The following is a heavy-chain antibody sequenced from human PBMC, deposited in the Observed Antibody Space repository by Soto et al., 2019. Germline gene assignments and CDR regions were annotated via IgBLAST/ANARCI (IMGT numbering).Heavy chain of an antibody. CDR2: INPNSGGT. V-gene: IGHV1-2*02. CDR1: GYTFTGYS. J-gene: IGHJ4*01. D-gene: IGHD5-18*01. CDR3: ATTGNTYGLRLFDS. Sequence: ASVKVSCEASGYTFTGYSIHWLRQAPGQGLEWMGWINPNSGGTNFARSFLGRVTMTRDTSISTAYMELSRLTSDDTAVYYCATTGNTYGLRLFDSWGHGSMVTV.